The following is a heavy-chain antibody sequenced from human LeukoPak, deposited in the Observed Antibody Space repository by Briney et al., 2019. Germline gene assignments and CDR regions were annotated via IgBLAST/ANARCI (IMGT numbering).Heavy chain of an antibody. CDR3: ARDYYDSSGYSFDAFDI. V-gene: IGHV1-69*06. CDR2: IIPIFGTA. J-gene: IGHJ3*02. CDR1: GGTFSSYA. D-gene: IGHD3-22*01. Sequence: SVKVSCKASGGTFSSYAISWVRQAPGQGLEWMGGIIPIFGTANYAQKFQGRVTITADKSTSTAYMELSSLRSEDTAVYYCARDYYDSSGYSFDAFDIWGQGTMVTVSS.